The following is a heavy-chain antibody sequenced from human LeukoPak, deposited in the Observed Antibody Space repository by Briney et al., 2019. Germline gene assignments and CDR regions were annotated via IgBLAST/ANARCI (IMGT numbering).Heavy chain of an antibody. CDR1: GYTFTGYY. D-gene: IGHD6-19*01. V-gene: IGHV1-2*02. CDR2: INPNSGGT. Sequence: ASVKVSCKASGYTFTGYYMHWVRQAPGQGLEWMGWINPNSGGTNYAQKFQGRVTMTRDTSISTAYMELSRLRSDDTAVYYCARVAGIAVTSRWFEPWGQGTLVTVSS. J-gene: IGHJ5*02. CDR3: ARVAGIAVTSRWFEP.